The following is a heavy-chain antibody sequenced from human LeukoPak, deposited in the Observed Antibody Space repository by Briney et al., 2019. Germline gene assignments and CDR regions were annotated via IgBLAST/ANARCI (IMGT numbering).Heavy chain of an antibody. D-gene: IGHD6-6*01. J-gene: IGHJ4*02. Sequence: GGSLRLSCAASGFTFSGSAMHWVRQASGKGLEWVGRIRSKANSYATAYAASVKGRFTISRDDSKNPAYLQMNSLKTEDTAVYYCTRLDGSSSDYFDYWGQGTLVTVSS. V-gene: IGHV3-73*01. CDR1: GFTFSGSA. CDR3: TRLDGSSSDYFDY. CDR2: IRSKANSYAT.